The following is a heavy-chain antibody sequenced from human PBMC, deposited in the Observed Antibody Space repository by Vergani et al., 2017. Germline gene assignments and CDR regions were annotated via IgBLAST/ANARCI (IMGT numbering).Heavy chain of an antibody. CDR3: ARGKYXSGDYYYYYGLDV. CDR1: DGSINSRSYY. CDR2: MFYSGTT. Sequence: QLLLQDSGPGQVKPSETLYLTCGVSDGSINSRSYYWAWIRQPPGKGLEWIGMMFYSGTTYYNPSLKSRVTIFLDTSKSQFFLKVTSVTAADTAVYFCARGKYXSGDYYYYYGLDVWGQGTTATVSS. D-gene: IGHD3-22*01. J-gene: IGHJ6*02. V-gene: IGHV4-39*01.